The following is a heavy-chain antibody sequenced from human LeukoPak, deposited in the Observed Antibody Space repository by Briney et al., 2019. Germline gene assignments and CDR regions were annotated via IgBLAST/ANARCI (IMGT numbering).Heavy chain of an antibody. J-gene: IGHJ4*02. CDR2: IYSGGST. D-gene: IGHD6-19*01. CDR3: ARDLVGSGLFDY. V-gene: IGHV3-53*01. CDR1: GFTVSSNY. Sequence: GGSLRLSCAASGFTVSSNYMSWVRQAPGKGLEWVSVIYSGGSTYHADSVKGRFTISRDNSKNTLYLQMNSLRAEDTAVYYCARDLVGSGLFDYWGQGTLVTVSS.